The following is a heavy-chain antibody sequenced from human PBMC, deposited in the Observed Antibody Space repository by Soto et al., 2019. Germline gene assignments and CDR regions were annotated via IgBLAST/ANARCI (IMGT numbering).Heavy chain of an antibody. J-gene: IGHJ3*02. D-gene: IGHD2-2*01. V-gene: IGHV1-18*01. CDR2: ISAYNGNT. CDR1: GYTFTSYG. CDR3: ARRERCSSTSCHPAFDI. Sequence: QVQLVQSGAEVKKPGASVKVSCKASGYTFTSYGISWVRQAPGQGLEWMGWISAYNGNTNYAQKLQGRLPMTTDTSTSTAYMELRSLRSDDTAVYYCARRERCSSTSCHPAFDIWGQGTMVTGSS.